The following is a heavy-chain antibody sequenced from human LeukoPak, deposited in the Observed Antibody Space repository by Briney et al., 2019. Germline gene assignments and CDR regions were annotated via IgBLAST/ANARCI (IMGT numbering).Heavy chain of an antibody. Sequence: SSETLSLTCTVSGGSISSYYWSWIRQPPGKELEWIGYIYSSGSTNYNPSLKSRVTISVDTSKNRFSLKLSPVTATDTAVYYCARQSGTRGNGDWFDPWGQGTLVTVSS. J-gene: IGHJ5*02. CDR2: IYSSGST. V-gene: IGHV4-59*08. D-gene: IGHD1-7*01. CDR1: GGSISSYY. CDR3: ARQSGTRGNGDWFDP.